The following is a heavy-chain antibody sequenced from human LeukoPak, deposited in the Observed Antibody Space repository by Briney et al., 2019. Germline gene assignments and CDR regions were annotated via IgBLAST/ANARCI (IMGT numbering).Heavy chain of an antibody. CDR2: ISTNGRST. D-gene: IGHD5-18*01. J-gene: IGHJ4*02. CDR3: ARVPGYGYSENDY. V-gene: IGHV3-64*01. CDR1: GFTFSIYE. Sequence: GGSLRLSCAASGFTFSIYEMQWVRQAPGKGLEYVSAISTNGRSTYYANSVKGRFTISRDNSKSTLYLQMGSLRAEDMAVYYCARVPGYGYSENDYWGQGTLVTVSS.